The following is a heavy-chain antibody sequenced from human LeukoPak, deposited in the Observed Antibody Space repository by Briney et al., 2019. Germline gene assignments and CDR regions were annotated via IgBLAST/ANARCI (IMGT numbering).Heavy chain of an antibody. V-gene: IGHV4-30-4*07. CDR3: ARVPVVTAPTYYYYYYYMDV. CDR2: IYYSGST. J-gene: IGHJ6*03. CDR1: GGSISSGGYS. D-gene: IGHD2-21*02. Sequence: SETLSLTCAVSGGSISSGGYSWSWIRQPPGKGLEWIGYIYYSGSTYYNPSLKSRVTISVDTSKNQFSLKLSSVTAADTAVYYCARVPVVTAPTYYYYYYYMDVWGKGTTVTVSS.